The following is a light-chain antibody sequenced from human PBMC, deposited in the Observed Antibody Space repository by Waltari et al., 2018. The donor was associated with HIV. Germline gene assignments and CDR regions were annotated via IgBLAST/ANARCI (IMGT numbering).Light chain of an antibody. V-gene: IGKV1-27*01. CDR2: DAS. Sequence: DIQMTQSPSSLSAYVGDRVTITCRASQGISNFLTWYQHKPGNVPKLRIYDASTFQSGVTSRFSGSGSGTDFTLTITNLQPEDIGTYYCQKFNSAPLTFGGGTKVEIK. J-gene: IGKJ4*01. CDR1: QGISNF. CDR3: QKFNSAPLT.